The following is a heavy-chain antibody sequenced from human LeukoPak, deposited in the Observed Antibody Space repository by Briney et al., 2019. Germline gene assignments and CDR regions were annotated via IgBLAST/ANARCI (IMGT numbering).Heavy chain of an antibody. D-gene: IGHD3-3*01. Sequence: GGSLRLSCAASGFTFSSYSMNWVRQAPGKGLEWVSSISSSSIYIYYADSVKGRFTISRDNAKNSLYLQMNSLRAEDTAVYYCARGPGITIFGVVLRSVWYGYWGQGTLVTVSS. CDR1: GFTFSSYS. CDR2: ISSSSIYI. CDR3: ARGPGITIFGVVLRSVWYGY. J-gene: IGHJ4*02. V-gene: IGHV3-21*01.